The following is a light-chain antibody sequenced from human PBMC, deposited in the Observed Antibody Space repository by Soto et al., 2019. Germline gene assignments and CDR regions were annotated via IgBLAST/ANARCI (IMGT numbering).Light chain of an antibody. J-gene: IGLJ1*01. CDR3: SSYAGSSNV. V-gene: IGLV2-8*01. Sequence: QSALNQPPSASGSPGQSVAISCTGTSSDVGGYNYVSWYQQHPGKAPKLMIYEVNKRPSGVPDRFSGSKSGNTASLTVSGLQAEDEADYYCSSYAGSSNVFGTWTKLTVL. CDR1: SSDVGGYNY. CDR2: EVN.